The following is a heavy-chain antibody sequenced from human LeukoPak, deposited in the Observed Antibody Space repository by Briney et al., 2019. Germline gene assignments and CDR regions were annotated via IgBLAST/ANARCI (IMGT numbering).Heavy chain of an antibody. J-gene: IGHJ4*02. CDR3: ASGPSRGWYYYFDY. Sequence: GASVKVSCKASGYTFTSYGISWGRQAPGQGLEWMGWISAYNGNTNYAQKLQGRVTMTTDTSTSTAYMELRSLRSDDTAVYYCASGPSRGWYYYFDYWGQGTLVTVSS. CDR1: GYTFTSYG. V-gene: IGHV1-18*01. CDR2: ISAYNGNT. D-gene: IGHD6-19*01.